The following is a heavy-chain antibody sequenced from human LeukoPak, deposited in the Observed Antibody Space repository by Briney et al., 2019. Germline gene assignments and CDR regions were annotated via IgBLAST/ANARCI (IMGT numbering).Heavy chain of an antibody. CDR3: ARLVRYCSTNSCYPFDF. CDR2: IYYSGST. J-gene: IGHJ4*02. Sequence: SETLSLTCTVSGDSISSYYWSWIRQPPGKGLEWIGYIYYSGSTKYNPSLKSRVTISVDTSKNQFSLKLNSVTAADTAVYYCARLVRYCSTNSCYPFDFWGQGTLVTVSS. V-gene: IGHV4-59*12. CDR1: GDSISSYY. D-gene: IGHD2-2*01.